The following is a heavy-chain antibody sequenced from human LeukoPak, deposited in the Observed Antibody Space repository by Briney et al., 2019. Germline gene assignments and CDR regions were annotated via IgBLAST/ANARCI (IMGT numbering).Heavy chain of an antibody. Sequence: GASVKVSCKASGYTFTGYYMHWVRQAPGQGLEWMGWINPNSGGTNYAQKFQGRVTMTRDTSISTAYMELSSLRSEDTAVYYCARWGPSPAYYIDYWGQGTLVTVSS. V-gene: IGHV1-2*02. CDR1: GYTFTGYY. J-gene: IGHJ4*02. CDR2: INPNSGGT. D-gene: IGHD2-2*01. CDR3: ARWGPSPAYYIDY.